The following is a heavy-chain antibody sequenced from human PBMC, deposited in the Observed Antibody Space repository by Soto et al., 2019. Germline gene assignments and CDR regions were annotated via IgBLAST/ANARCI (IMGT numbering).Heavy chain of an antibody. CDR1: GYTFSNYD. CDR2: ISVYNEDK. CDR3: ARAFDYGDEREIDF. Sequence: QVPLVQSGAEVKKPGASVKVSYQTSGYTFSNYDINWVRQAPGQGLEWMGCISVYNEDKNYAQKFQGRVTMTTDTSTNTAYMDLRNLRSDDTAVYYCARAFDYGDEREIDFWGQGTLVTVSS. V-gene: IGHV1-18*01. J-gene: IGHJ4*02. D-gene: IGHD4-17*01.